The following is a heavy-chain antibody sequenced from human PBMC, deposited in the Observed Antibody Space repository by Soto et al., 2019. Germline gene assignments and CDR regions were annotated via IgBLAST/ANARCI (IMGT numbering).Heavy chain of an antibody. V-gene: IGHV3-30-3*01. D-gene: IGHD3-3*01. CDR2: ISYDGSNK. J-gene: IGHJ4*02. CDR3: ARGVRFLEWLLYHFDY. Sequence: PGGSLRLSCAASGFTFSSYAMHWVRQAPGKGLEWVAVISYDGSNKYYADSVKGRFTISRDNSKNTLYLQMNSLRAEDTAVYYCARGVRFLEWLLYHFDYWGQGTLVTVS. CDR1: GFTFSSYA.